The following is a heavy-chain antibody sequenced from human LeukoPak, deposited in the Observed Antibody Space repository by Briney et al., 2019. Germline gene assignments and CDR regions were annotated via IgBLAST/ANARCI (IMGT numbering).Heavy chain of an antibody. CDR1: GYTFTSYA. V-gene: IGHV1-3*01. D-gene: IGHD5-18*01. CDR2: INAGNGNT. Sequence: ASVKVSCKASGYTFTSYAMHWVRQAPGRRLEWMGWINAGNGNTKYSQKFQGRVTITRDTSASTAYMELSSLRSEDTAVYYCAREGGGVDTAMVSVPPGAFDIWGQGTMVTVSS. CDR3: AREGGGVDTAMVSVPPGAFDI. J-gene: IGHJ3*02.